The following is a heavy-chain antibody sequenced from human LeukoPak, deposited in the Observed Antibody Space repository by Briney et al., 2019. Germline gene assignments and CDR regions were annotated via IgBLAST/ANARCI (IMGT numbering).Heavy chain of an antibody. J-gene: IGHJ6*03. CDR1: GYTFTSYY. D-gene: IGHD3-3*01. CDR3: ARDPVPYDFWSGYPHHYYMDV. V-gene: IGHV1-46*01. Sequence: ASVTVSFTSSGYTFTSYYMHWVRQAPGQGLEWMGIINPSGGSTSYAQKFQGRVTMTRDMSTSTVYMELSSLRSEDTAVYYCARDPVPYDFWSGYPHHYYMDVWGKGTTGTGSS. CDR2: INPSGGST.